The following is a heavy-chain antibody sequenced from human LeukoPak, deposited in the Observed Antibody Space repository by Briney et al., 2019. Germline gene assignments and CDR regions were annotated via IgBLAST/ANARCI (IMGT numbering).Heavy chain of an antibody. CDR2: ISSSSSYI. Sequence: GGSLRLSCAASGFTFSSYSTNWVRQAPGKGLEWVSSISSSSSYIYYADSVKGRFTISRDNAKNSLYLQMNSLRAEDTAVYYCARDSVSGSHGFDPWGQGTLVTVSS. J-gene: IGHJ5*02. CDR3: ARDSVSGSHGFDP. V-gene: IGHV3-21*01. CDR1: GFTFSSYS. D-gene: IGHD1-26*01.